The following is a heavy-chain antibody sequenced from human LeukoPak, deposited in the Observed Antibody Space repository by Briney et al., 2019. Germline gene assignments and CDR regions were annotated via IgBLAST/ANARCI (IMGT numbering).Heavy chain of an antibody. CDR2: ISGSGGST. J-gene: IGHJ3*02. Sequence: PGGSLRLSCAASGFTFSSYAMSWFRQAPGKGLEWVSAISGSGGSTYYADSVKGRFTISRDNSKNTLYLQMNSLSAEDTAVYYCARSRTMMGKTDAFDIWGQGTMVTVSS. D-gene: IGHD3-22*01. CDR1: GFTFSSYA. CDR3: ARSRTMMGKTDAFDI. V-gene: IGHV3-23*01.